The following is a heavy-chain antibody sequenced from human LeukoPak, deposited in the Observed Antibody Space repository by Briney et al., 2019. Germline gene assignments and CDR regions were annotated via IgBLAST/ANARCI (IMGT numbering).Heavy chain of an antibody. CDR1: GFIFTSYA. CDR2: ISNSGGST. V-gene: IGHV3-23*01. CDR3: AKSRYSSGWDYFDY. D-gene: IGHD6-19*01. Sequence: PGGSLRLSCAASGFIFTSYAMSWVRQAPGKGLEWVSAISNSGGSTYHADSVKGRFTISRDNSKNTLYLQMNSLRAEDTAIYYCAKSRYSSGWDYFDYWGQGTLVTVSS. J-gene: IGHJ4*02.